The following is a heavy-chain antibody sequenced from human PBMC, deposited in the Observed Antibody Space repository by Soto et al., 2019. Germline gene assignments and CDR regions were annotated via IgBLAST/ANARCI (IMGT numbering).Heavy chain of an antibody. D-gene: IGHD6-19*01. V-gene: IGHV1-46*01. Sequence: GASVKVSCKASGYTFTSYYMHWVRQAPGQGLEWMGIINPSGGSTSYAQKFQGRVTMTRDTSTSTVYMELSSLRSEDTAVYYCARGGEGIAVAEDYYYGMDVWGQGTTVTVSS. J-gene: IGHJ6*02. CDR3: ARGGEGIAVAEDYYYGMDV. CDR1: GYTFTSYY. CDR2: INPSGGST.